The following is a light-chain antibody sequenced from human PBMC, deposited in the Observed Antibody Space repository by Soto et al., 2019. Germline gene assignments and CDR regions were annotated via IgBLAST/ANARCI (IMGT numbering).Light chain of an antibody. Sequence: EVVMTQSPATLSVSPGERATLSCRASQSVSSYLAWYQQKPGQAPRLLIYGASTRATGIPARLSGSGSGTEFTLTISSLQSEDFAVYYCQQCSDWPLITLGQGTRLEIK. J-gene: IGKJ5*01. CDR3: QQCSDWPLIT. V-gene: IGKV3-15*01. CDR1: QSVSSY. CDR2: GAS.